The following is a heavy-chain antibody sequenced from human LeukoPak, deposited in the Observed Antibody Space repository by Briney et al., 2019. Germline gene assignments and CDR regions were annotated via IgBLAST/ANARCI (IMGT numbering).Heavy chain of an antibody. D-gene: IGHD2-2*03. CDR3: ARGHGDCSSTSCCDAFDI. Sequence: ASVKVSCKASGYTFTGYYMHWVRQAPGQGLEWMGWINPNSGGTNYAQKFQGRVTMTRDTSISTAYMELSRLRSDDTAVYYCARGHGDCSSTSCCDAFDIWGQGTMVTVSS. V-gene: IGHV1-2*02. CDR1: GYTFTGYY. J-gene: IGHJ3*02. CDR2: INPNSGGT.